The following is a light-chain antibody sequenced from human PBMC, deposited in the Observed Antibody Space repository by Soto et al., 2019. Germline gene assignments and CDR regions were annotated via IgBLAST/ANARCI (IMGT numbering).Light chain of an antibody. Sequence: DIVLTQSPGTLSLSPGERATLSCRASQSLTRNYLAWFRQKPGQAPKLLISGASTRATGIPDRFSGSGSGTXFTXTISRLXPXDXAVYFCQQYTNFPPPLGGGAKV. V-gene: IGKV3-20*01. J-gene: IGKJ4*01. CDR1: QSLTRNY. CDR3: QQYTNFPPP. CDR2: GAS.